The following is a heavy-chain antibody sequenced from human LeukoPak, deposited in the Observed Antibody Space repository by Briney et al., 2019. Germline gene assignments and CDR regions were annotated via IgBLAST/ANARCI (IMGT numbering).Heavy chain of an antibody. J-gene: IGHJ4*02. CDR1: GGSITSSKYF. CDR2: ISYSGST. D-gene: IGHD2-8*01. V-gene: IGHV4-39*07. Sequence: SETLSLTCAVSGGSITSSKYFWGWIRQPPGKELELIGIISYSGSTDYNPSLKSRVTISTDTSTNQFSLKLTSVTAADTAVYYCAGLGVMVLVYQFEYWGQGTPVTVSS. CDR3: AGLGVMVLVYQFEY.